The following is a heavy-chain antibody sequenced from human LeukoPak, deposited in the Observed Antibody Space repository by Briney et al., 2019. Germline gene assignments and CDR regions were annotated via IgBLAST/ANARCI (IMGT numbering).Heavy chain of an antibody. CDR3: ARANQSSSWYEDVVVTTIDNYYYYGMDV. Sequence: SQTLSLTCTVSGGSISSGSYYWSWIRQPAGKGLEWIGRIYTSGSTNYNPSLKSRVTISVDTSKNQFSLKLSSVTAADTAVYYCARANQSSSWYEDVVVTTIDNYYYYGMDVWGQGTTVTVSS. D-gene: IGHD6-13*01. J-gene: IGHJ6*02. V-gene: IGHV4-61*02. CDR1: GGSISSGSYY. CDR2: IYTSGST.